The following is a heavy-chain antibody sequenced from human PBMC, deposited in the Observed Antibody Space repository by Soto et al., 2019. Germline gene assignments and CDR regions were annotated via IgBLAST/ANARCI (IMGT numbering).Heavy chain of an antibody. Sequence: ASVKVSFKASGYTFTSYYMHWVRQAPGQGLEWMGIINPSGGSTSYAQKFQGRDTMTRDTSTSTVYMELSSLRSEDTAVYYCARTPITMIVVVQDGDAFDIWGQGTMVTVSS. D-gene: IGHD3-22*01. CDR1: GYTFTSYY. J-gene: IGHJ3*02. CDR3: ARTPITMIVVVQDGDAFDI. V-gene: IGHV1-46*01. CDR2: INPSGGST.